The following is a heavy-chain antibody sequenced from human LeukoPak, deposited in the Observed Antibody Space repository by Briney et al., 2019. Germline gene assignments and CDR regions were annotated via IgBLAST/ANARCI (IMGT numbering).Heavy chain of an antibody. V-gene: IGHV4-59*08. D-gene: IGHD3-22*01. CDR2: IYYSGST. J-gene: IGHJ2*01. CDR1: GGSISSYY. CDR3: ARRFTMTGVRYFDL. Sequence: PSETLSLTCTVSGGSISSYYWSWIRQPPGKGLEWIGYIYYSGSTNYNPSLKSRVTISVGTSKNQFSLKLSSVTAADTAVYYCARRFTMTGVRYFDLWGRGTLVTVSS.